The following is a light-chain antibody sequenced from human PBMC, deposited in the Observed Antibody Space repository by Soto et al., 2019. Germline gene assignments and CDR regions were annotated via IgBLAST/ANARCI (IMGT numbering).Light chain of an antibody. V-gene: IGKV1-39*01. Sequence: DIQLTQSPSSLSASVEDRVTISCRASQSISNYLNWYQQEPGKAPELLIYGISTLQKGVPSRFSGSGSGTDFILTINSLQPEDFATYYCQQSYRIPRTFGQGTRLEIK. CDR3: QQSYRIPRT. J-gene: IGKJ5*01. CDR2: GIS. CDR1: QSISNY.